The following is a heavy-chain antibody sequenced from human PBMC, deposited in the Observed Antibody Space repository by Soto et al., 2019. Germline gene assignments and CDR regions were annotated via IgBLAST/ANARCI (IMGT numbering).Heavy chain of an antibody. Sequence: PSETLSLTCTVSGGSISGFYWSWIRQPPGKGLEWIGYVYYSGSTYYNPSLKSRVTISVDTSKNQFSLKLSSVTAADTAVYYCARARESSVVPHFDYWGQGTLVTVSS. D-gene: IGHD3-22*01. CDR3: ARARESSVVPHFDY. V-gene: IGHV4-59*08. CDR2: VYYSGST. CDR1: GGSISGFY. J-gene: IGHJ4*02.